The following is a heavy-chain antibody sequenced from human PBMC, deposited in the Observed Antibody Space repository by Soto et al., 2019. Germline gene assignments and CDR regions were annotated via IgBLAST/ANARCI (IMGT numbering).Heavy chain of an antibody. CDR3: ARSKITMVRGYYFDY. Sequence: ETLSLTCTVSGGSISSYYWSWIRQPPGKGLEWIGYIYYSGSTNYNPSLKSRVTISVDTSKNQFSLKLSSVTAADTAVYYCARSKITMVRGYYFDYWGQGTLVTVSS. CDR1: GGSISSYY. J-gene: IGHJ4*02. CDR2: IYYSGST. V-gene: IGHV4-59*08. D-gene: IGHD3-10*01.